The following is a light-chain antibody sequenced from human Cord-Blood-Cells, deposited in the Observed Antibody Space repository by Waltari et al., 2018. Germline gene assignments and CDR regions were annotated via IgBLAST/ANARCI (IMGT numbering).Light chain of an antibody. V-gene: IGKV1-8*01. CDR1: QGISSY. CDR2: AAS. Sequence: AIRMTQSPSSFPASTGDRVTITCRASQGISSYLAWYQQKPGKARKLLIYAASTVQSGVPSRFSGSGSGTDFTLTISCLQSEDFATYYCQQYYSYPFTFGPGTKVDIK. CDR3: QQYYSYPFT. J-gene: IGKJ3*01.